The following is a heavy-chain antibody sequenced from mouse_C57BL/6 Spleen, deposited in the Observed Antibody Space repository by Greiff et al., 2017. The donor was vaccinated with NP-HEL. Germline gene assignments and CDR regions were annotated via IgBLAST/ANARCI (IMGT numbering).Heavy chain of an antibody. CDR3: ARAPYDYAWFAY. CDR2: IDPSDSYT. Sequence: VQLQQPGAELVRPGTSVKLSCKASGYTFTSYWMHWVKQRPGQGLEWIGVIDPSDSYTNYNQKFKGKATLTVDTSSSTAYMQLSSLTSEDSAVYYCARAPYDYAWFAYWGQGTLVTVSA. D-gene: IGHD2-4*01. V-gene: IGHV1-59*01. CDR1: GYTFTSYW. J-gene: IGHJ3*01.